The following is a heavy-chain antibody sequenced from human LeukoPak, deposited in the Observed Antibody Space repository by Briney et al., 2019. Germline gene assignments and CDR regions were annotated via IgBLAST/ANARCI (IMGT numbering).Heavy chain of an antibody. Sequence: ASVKVSCKASSYTFSRYGISWMRQAPGQGLEWMGWISGYNGNTNYAQKFLGRVSMAADTSTSTAYMEVRSLTSDDTAVYYCARSGRGTYYYFDLWGQGTLVTVSS. CDR2: ISGYNGNT. CDR1: SYTFSRYG. J-gene: IGHJ4*02. D-gene: IGHD5-12*01. V-gene: IGHV1-18*01. CDR3: ARSGRGTYYYFDL.